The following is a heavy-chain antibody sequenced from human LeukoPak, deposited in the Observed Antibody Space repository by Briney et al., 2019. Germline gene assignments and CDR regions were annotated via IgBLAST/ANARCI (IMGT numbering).Heavy chain of an antibody. V-gene: IGHV4-59*11. CDR3: GALIYTRNTNNNHPPHKSRVITSDTSNNHHSPKLPSSTAADTTVDYCARFASGYTWCDD. J-gene: IGHJ5*02. D-gene: IGHD1-1*01. CDR1: GASISSQF. CDR2: MYYSGNT. Sequence: SETLSLTCTVSGASISSQFWNWVRQPPGKRPEYIGCMYYSGNTNYNPSLKSRVTISLDTSKNQFSLKPTSVTAADTAVYYCGALIYTRNTNNNHPPHKSRVITSDTSNNHHSPKLPSSTAADTTVDYCARFASGYTWCDDWGQGILVTVSS.